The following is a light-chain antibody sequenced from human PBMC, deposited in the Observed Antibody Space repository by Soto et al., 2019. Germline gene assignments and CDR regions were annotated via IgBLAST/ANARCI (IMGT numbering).Light chain of an antibody. CDR1: QNIRKN. J-gene: IGKJ1*01. Sequence: EVVMTQSPATLSVSPGERATLSCRASQNIRKNLAWYRQTPGQAPRLLVYSATTRAAGVPPRFSGSGSGTAFTLTIISLQSEDSAVYYCQQYDNWPPLTFGQGTTLEI. CDR3: QQYDNWPPLT. CDR2: SAT. V-gene: IGKV3-15*01.